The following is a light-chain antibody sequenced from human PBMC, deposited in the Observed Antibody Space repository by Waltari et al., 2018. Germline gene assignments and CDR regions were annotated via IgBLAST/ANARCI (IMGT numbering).Light chain of an antibody. CDR1: QSISSY. CDR2: AAS. CDR3: QQSYSTPIFT. J-gene: IGKJ3*01. Sequence: DIQMTQSPSSLSASVGDRVTITCRASQSISSYLNWYQQKPGKAPKLLIYAASSLQSGVPSRFSGRVSVTDFTLTISSLQPEDFATYYCQQSYSTPIFTFGPGTKVDIK. V-gene: IGKV1-39*01.